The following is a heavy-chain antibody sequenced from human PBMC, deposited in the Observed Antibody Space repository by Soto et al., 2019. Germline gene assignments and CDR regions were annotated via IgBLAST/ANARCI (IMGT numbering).Heavy chain of an antibody. CDR1: GYTFTSYA. CDR2: INAGNGNT. CDR3: ARDMDCSGGSCYHSDWFDP. J-gene: IGHJ5*02. V-gene: IGHV1-3*01. D-gene: IGHD2-15*01. Sequence: GASVKVSCTASGYTFTSYAMHWVRQAPGQRLEWMGWINAGNGNTKYSQKFQGRVTITRDTSASTAYMELSSLRSEDTAVYYCARDMDCSGGSCYHSDWFDPWGQGTLVTVSS.